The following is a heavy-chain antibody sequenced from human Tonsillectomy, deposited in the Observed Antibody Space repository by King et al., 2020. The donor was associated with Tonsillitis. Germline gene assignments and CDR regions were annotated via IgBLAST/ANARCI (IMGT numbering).Heavy chain of an antibody. D-gene: IGHD6-13*01. CDR1: GFSLSNARMG. J-gene: IGHJ5*02. V-gene: IGHV2-26*01. CDR2: IFSNDEK. CDR3: ARIREYSRIWYNWFDP. Sequence: TLQESGPVLVKPTETLTLTCTVSGFSLSNARMGVSWIRQPPGKALEWLAHIFSNDEKSYNTSLKSRLTISKDTSKSQVVLTMTNMDPVDTATYYCARIREYSRIWYNWFDPWGQGTLVTVSS.